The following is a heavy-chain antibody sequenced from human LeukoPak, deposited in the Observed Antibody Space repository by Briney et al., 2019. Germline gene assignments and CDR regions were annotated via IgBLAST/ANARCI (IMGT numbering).Heavy chain of an antibody. Sequence: SQTLSLTCAISGDSVSSNSAAWNWIRQSPSRGLEWLGRTYYRYKWYNDYAVSVKSRITINPDTSKNQFSLQLNSVTPEDTAVYYCARDSHCSSTSCYFVPYYYYYGMDVWGKGTTVTVSS. CDR2: TYYRYKWYN. J-gene: IGHJ6*04. D-gene: IGHD2-2*01. CDR3: ARDSHCSSTSCYFVPYYYYYGMDV. CDR1: GDSVSSNSAA. V-gene: IGHV6-1*01.